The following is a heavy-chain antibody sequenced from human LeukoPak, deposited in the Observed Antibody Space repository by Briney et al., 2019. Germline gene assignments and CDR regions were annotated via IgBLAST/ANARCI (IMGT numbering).Heavy chain of an antibody. Sequence: SETLSLTCTVSGGSISSSSYYWSWIRQPPGKGLEWIGYIYYSGGTRYNPSLKSRVTMSVDTSKNQFSLKLSSVTAADTAVYYCARHLDYDSSEHDAFDIWGQGTMVTVSS. CDR2: IYYSGGT. J-gene: IGHJ3*02. CDR1: GGSISSSSYY. CDR3: ARHLDYDSSEHDAFDI. V-gene: IGHV4-61*05. D-gene: IGHD3-22*01.